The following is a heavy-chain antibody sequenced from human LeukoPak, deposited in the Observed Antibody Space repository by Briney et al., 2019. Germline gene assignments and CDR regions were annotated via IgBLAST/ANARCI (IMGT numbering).Heavy chain of an antibody. V-gene: IGHV3-23*01. CDR3: AKSRVSGLRFLEWVYFNY. CDR1: GFTFSSYA. D-gene: IGHD3-3*01. Sequence: HPGGSLRLSCAASGFTFSSYAMTWVRQAPGKGLEWVSTISASGGSTYYAGSMKGRFTISRDNSRDTLYLQMNSLGAEDTARYYCAKSRVSGLRFLEWVYFNYWGQGTLVTVSS. J-gene: IGHJ4*02. CDR2: ISASGGST.